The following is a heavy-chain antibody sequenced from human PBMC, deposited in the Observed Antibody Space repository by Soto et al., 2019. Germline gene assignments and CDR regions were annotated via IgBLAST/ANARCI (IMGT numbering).Heavy chain of an antibody. CDR3: ARGQTLTGGMDV. CDR1: GGSISSGGYY. CDR2: IYYSGST. Sequence: LCGGSISSGGYYWSWIRQHPGKGLEWIGYIYYSGSTYYNPSLKSRVTISVDTSKNQFSLKLSSVTAADTAVYYCARGQTLTGGMDVWGQGTTVTVSS. V-gene: IGHV4-31*02. D-gene: IGHD3-10*01. J-gene: IGHJ6*02.